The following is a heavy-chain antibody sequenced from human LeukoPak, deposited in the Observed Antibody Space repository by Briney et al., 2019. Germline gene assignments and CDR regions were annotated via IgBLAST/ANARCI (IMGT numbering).Heavy chain of an antibody. V-gene: IGHV4-34*01. J-gene: IGHJ3*02. D-gene: IGHD6-19*01. CDR2: INHSGST. CDR3: ARGGRREWLFSFSAFDI. CDR1: GFTLSSYE. Sequence: GSLRLSCAASGFTLSSYEMNWVRQAPGKGLEWIGEINHSGSTNYNPSLKSRVTISVDTSKNQFSLKLSSVTAADTAVYYCARGGRREWLFSFSAFDIWGQGTMVTVSS.